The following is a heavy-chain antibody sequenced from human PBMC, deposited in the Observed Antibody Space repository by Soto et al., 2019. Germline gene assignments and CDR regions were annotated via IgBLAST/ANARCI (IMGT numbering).Heavy chain of an antibody. V-gene: IGHV3-33*01. CDR1: GFTFSSYG. Sequence: QVQLVESGGGVVQPGRSLRLSCAASGFTFSSYGMHWVRQAPGKGLEWAAVIWYDGSNKYYADSVKGRFIISRDNSKNTSYLQMNSLRAEDTAVYYCARDQGGYFDYWGQGTLVTVSS. CDR2: IWYDGSNK. CDR3: ARDQGGYFDY. D-gene: IGHD1-26*01. J-gene: IGHJ4*02.